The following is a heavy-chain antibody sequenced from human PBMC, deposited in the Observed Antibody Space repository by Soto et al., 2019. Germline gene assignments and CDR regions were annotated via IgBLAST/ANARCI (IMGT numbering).Heavy chain of an antibody. CDR1: GGSISSGGYY. J-gene: IGHJ6*02. Sequence: QVQLQESGPGLVKPSQTLSLTCTVSGGSISSGGYYWSWIRQHPGKGLEWIGYIYYSGSTYYNPSLKSRVTISVDTSKNQFSLKLSSVTAADTAVYYCARDSGRGSGRKSGMDVWGQGTTVTVSS. CDR3: ARDSGRGSGRKSGMDV. CDR2: IYYSGST. V-gene: IGHV4-31*03. D-gene: IGHD6-19*01.